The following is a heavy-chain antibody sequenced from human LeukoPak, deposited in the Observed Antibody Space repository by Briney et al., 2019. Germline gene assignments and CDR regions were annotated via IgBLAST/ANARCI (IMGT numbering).Heavy chain of an antibody. J-gene: IGHJ4*02. Sequence: GGSLRLSCAASGFTFSSYAMHWVRQAPGKGLEWVAVKSYDGSNKYYADSVKGRFTISRDNSKNTLYLQMNSLRAEDTAVYYCARGHSSGWYYFDYWGQGTLVTVSS. V-gene: IGHV3-30-3*01. CDR1: GFTFSSYA. CDR3: ARGHSSGWYYFDY. D-gene: IGHD6-19*01. CDR2: KSYDGSNK.